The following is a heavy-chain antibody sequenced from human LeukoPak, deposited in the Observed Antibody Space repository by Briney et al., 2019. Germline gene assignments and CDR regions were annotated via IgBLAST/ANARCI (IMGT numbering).Heavy chain of an antibody. CDR1: GASISSGGYS. V-gene: IGHV4-30-2*01. CDR2: IYHSGST. J-gene: IGHJ4*02. D-gene: IGHD5-24*01. Sequence: SETLYLTCAVSGASISSGGYSWSWIRQPPGKGLEWIGYIYHSGSTYYNPSLKSRVTTSVDRSKNQFSPKLSSVTAADTTVYYCARGGTSVDGYNPIFDYWGQGTLVTVSS. CDR3: ARGGTSVDGYNPIFDY.